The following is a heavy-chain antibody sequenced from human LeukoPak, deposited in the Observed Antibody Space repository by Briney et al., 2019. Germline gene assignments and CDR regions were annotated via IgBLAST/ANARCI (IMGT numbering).Heavy chain of an antibody. Sequence: GSLRLSCSASGFTFSSYSMHWVRQAPGKGLEGVAVISYDGSNKNYADSVKGRFTISRDNSKNTLYLQMNSLRAEDTALYYCARGGVTAMALGYWGQGTLVTVSS. J-gene: IGHJ4*02. CDR1: GFTFSSYS. D-gene: IGHD5-18*01. CDR3: ARGGVTAMALGY. V-gene: IGHV3-30*04. CDR2: ISYDGSNK.